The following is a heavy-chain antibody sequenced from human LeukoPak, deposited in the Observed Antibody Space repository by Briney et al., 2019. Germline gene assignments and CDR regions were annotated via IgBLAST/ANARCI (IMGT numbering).Heavy chain of an antibody. D-gene: IGHD4-11*01. CDR2: INQGGSES. CDR1: GFTFSDFW. Sequence: PGGSLRLSCAASGFTFSDFWMGWVRQAPGKGLEWVANINQGGSESYYVDSVKGRFTISGDNAKKSLFLQMNSLRAEDTAVYYCTKGRSNHYWGQGTLVTVST. CDR3: TKGRSNHY. J-gene: IGHJ4*02. V-gene: IGHV3-7*01.